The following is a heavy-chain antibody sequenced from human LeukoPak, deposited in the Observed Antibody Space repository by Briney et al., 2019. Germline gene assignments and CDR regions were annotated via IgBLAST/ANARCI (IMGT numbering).Heavy chain of an antibody. CDR2: IWYDGNNK. D-gene: IGHD3-10*01. J-gene: IGHJ4*02. Sequence: GRSLRLSCAASGFTFSSYGMHWVRQAPGKGLEWVAIIWYDGNNKYYADSLKGRLTISRDNSKNTLYLQINSLRAEDTAVYFCVRDRGSTNYFDYWGQGALVTVSS. CDR3: VRDRGSTNYFDY. V-gene: IGHV3-33*01. CDR1: GFTFSSYG.